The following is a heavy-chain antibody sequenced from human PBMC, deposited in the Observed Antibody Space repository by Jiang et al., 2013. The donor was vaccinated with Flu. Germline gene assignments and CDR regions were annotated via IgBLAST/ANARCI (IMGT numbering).Heavy chain of an antibody. CDR2: INHSGST. V-gene: IGHV4-34*01. Sequence: LEWIGEINHSGSTNYNPSLKSRVTISVDTSKNQFSLKLSSVTAADTAVYYCARASSVLHGTDYWGQGTLVTVSS. D-gene: IGHD2-8*01. CDR3: ARASSVLHGTDY. J-gene: IGHJ4*02.